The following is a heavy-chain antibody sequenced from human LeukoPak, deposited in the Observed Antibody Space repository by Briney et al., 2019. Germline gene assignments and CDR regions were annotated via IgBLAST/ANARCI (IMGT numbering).Heavy chain of an antibody. CDR2: ISGSGGST. Sequence: GGSLRLSCAASGFTFSSYAMSWVRQAPGKGLEWVSAISGSGGSTYYADSVKGRFTISRDNSKNTLYLQTNSLRAEDTAVYYCAKDVVAGSRIFDYWGQGTLVTVSS. V-gene: IGHV3-23*01. CDR3: AKDVVAGSRIFDY. CDR1: GFTFSSYA. D-gene: IGHD6-19*01. J-gene: IGHJ4*02.